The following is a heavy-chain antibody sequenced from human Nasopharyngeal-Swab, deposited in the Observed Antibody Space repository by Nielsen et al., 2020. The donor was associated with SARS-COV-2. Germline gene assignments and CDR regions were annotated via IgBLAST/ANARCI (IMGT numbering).Heavy chain of an antibody. Sequence: GESLKISCAASGSTFSSYAMHWVRQAPGKGLENVSAISSNGDSTYYANSVKGRFTISRDNSKNTLYLQMGSLRAEDMAVYYCARAWGLTGFIDYWGQGTLVTVSS. V-gene: IGHV3-64*01. CDR1: GSTFSSYA. CDR2: ISSNGDST. J-gene: IGHJ4*02. D-gene: IGHD1-20*01. CDR3: ARAWGLTGFIDY.